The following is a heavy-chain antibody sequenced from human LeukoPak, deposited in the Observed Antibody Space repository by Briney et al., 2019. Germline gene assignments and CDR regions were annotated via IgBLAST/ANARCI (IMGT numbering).Heavy chain of an antibody. CDR3: ARDSLPMAVTGPFVH. Sequence: GGSLRLSCAASGFNFSSYGVHWVRQAPGKGREWGTSIRFGGSNIHYANSVKGRVTIYRDNSKSALYLETDSLKAEDRAIYYCARDSLPMAVTGPFVHWGQGAVVSVSS. J-gene: IGHJ4*02. D-gene: IGHD6-19*01. V-gene: IGHV3-30*02. CDR2: IRFGGSNI. CDR1: GFNFSSYG.